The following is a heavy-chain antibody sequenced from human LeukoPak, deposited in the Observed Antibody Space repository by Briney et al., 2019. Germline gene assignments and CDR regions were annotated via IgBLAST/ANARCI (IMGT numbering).Heavy chain of an antibody. D-gene: IGHD6-19*01. CDR2: INPNSGGT. CDR3: ARDLMAGLSPNCWFDP. J-gene: IGHJ5*02. CDR1: GYTFTGCY. Sequence: ASVKVSCKASGYTFTGCYMHWVRQAPGQGLEWMGWINPNSGGTNYAQKFQGRVTMTRDTSISTAYMELSRLRSDDTAVYYCARDLMAGLSPNCWFDPWGQGTLVTVSS. V-gene: IGHV1-2*02.